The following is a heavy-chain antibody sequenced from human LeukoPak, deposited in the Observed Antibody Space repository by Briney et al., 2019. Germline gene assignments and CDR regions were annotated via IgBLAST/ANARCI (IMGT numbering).Heavy chain of an antibody. CDR1: GGSISSYY. CDR3: ATGRSIRYFDY. Sequence: SETLSLTCTVSGGSISSYYWSWIRQPPGKGLEWIGYVHYSGSTNYNPSLKSRVTISVDTSKSQFSLKLSSATAADTAVYYCATGRSIRYFDYWGQGTPLTVSS. J-gene: IGHJ4*02. CDR2: VHYSGST. V-gene: IGHV4-59*08. D-gene: IGHD3-9*01.